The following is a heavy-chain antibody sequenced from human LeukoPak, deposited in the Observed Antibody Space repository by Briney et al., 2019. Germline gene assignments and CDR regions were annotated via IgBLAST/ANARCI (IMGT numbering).Heavy chain of an antibody. D-gene: IGHD4-17*01. CDR1: GFTLSKYA. CDR2: ISPSDGNT. CDR3: AKDSSVPYGITE. Sequence: PGGSLRLSCAASGFTLSKYAMSWVRQAPGKGLEWVSAISPSDGNTFYADSEKGRFTISRDNSMNTLSLHMNSLRAEDTALYYCAKDSSVPYGITEWGQGTLVTVSS. J-gene: IGHJ4*02. V-gene: IGHV3-23*01.